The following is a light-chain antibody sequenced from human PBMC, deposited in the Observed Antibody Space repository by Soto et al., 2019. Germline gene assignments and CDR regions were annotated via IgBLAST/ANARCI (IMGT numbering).Light chain of an antibody. CDR3: QQSNKWPYT. CDR1: QSVSAS. V-gene: IGKV3-15*01. J-gene: IGKJ2*01. CDR2: DAS. Sequence: IVITQAPATLFVSRGERATLSCRASQSVSASLAWYQQKPGQAPRLLIYDASTRATGIPARFSGSGSGTDFTLTISSLQSEDFAIYYCQQSNKWPYTFGQGTKVDIK.